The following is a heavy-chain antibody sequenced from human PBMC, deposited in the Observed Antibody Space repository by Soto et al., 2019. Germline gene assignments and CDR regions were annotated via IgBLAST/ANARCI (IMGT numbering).Heavy chain of an antibody. CDR3: ASRITMVRGVVQPFDY. CDR2: ISAYNGNT. D-gene: IGHD3-10*01. V-gene: IGHV1-18*01. Sequence: ASVKVSCKASGYTFTSYGISWVRQAPGQGLEWMGWISAYNGNTNYAQKLQGRVTMTTDTSTSTAYMELRSLRSDDTAVYYCASRITMVRGVVQPFDYWGQGTLVTVSS. CDR1: GYTFTSYG. J-gene: IGHJ4*02.